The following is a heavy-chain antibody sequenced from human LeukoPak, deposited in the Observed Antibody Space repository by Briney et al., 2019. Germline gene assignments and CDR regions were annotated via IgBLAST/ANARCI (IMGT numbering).Heavy chain of an antibody. V-gene: IGHV1-18*01. CDR3: ARDAGITGTSPGLH. J-gene: IGHJ4*02. CDR2: ISAYNGNT. CDR1: GYTFTSYG. Sequence: GASVKVSCKASGYTFTSYGISLVRQAPGQGLEWMGWISAYNGNTNYAQKLQGRVTMTTDTSTSTAYMELRSLKCDDSAVYYGARDAGITGTSPGLHWGQGTLVTVSS. D-gene: IGHD1-20*01.